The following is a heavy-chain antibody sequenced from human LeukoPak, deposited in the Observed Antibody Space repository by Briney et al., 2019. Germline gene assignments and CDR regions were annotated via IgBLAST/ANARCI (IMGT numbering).Heavy chain of an antibody. V-gene: IGHV3-21*01. CDR1: GFTFSSCG. Sequence: GGSLRLSCAASGFTFSSCGFNWVRQAPGKGLEWVSSIGPTGTDRYYADSVRGRFTIYRDNAKNSMYLQMDSLRDEDTAVYYCATETIGRHYDYWGQGTLLTVSS. J-gene: IGHJ4*02. D-gene: IGHD1-14*01. CDR2: IGPTGTDR. CDR3: ATETIGRHYDY.